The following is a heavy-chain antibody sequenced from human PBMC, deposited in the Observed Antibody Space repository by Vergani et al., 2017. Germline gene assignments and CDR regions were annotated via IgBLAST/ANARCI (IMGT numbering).Heavy chain of an antibody. CDR1: GGSISSSSYY. J-gene: IGHJ4*02. CDR3: ARDRLAHSSGWYGVFDY. Sequence: QLQLQESGPGLVKPSETLSLTYTVSGGSISSSSYYWGWIRQPPGKGLEWIGSIYYSGSTYYNPSLKSRVTISVDTSKNQFSLKLSAVTAADTAVYYCARDRLAHSSGWYGVFDYWGQGTLVTVSS. D-gene: IGHD6-19*01. V-gene: IGHV4-39*07. CDR2: IYYSGST.